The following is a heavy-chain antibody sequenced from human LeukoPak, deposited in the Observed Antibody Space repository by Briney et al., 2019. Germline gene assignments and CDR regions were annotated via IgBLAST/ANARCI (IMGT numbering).Heavy chain of an antibody. J-gene: IGHJ5*02. CDR1: GGSISSYY. CDR2: IYYSGST. D-gene: IGHD3-3*01. Sequence: SETLSLTCTVSGGSISSYYWTWIRRPPGKGLEWIGYIYYSGSTNYNPSLKSRVSIFVDTSENQFSLKLNSVTAADTAVYYCARGIGGYTIFGVHWFDPWGQGTQVTFSS. CDR3: ARGIGGYTIFGVHWFDP. V-gene: IGHV4-59*08.